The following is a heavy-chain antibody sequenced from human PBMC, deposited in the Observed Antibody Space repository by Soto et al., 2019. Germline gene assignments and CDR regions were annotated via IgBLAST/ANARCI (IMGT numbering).Heavy chain of an antibody. Sequence: LRLSCAASGFTFTRSEMYSVRQAQWKGLEWISYTHPSGKPIFYADSEKGPLTITKDNANNSLFLQMNSRRAEDVPAYYSAGRASRWGQGTMVTVSS. CDR1: GFTFTRSE. CDR2: THPSGKPI. CDR3: AGRASR. J-gene: IGHJ3*01. D-gene: IGHD1-26*01. V-gene: IGHV3-48*03.